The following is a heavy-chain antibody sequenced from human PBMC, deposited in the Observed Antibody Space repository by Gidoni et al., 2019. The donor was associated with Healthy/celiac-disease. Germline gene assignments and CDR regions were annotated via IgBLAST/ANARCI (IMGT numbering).Heavy chain of an antibody. CDR1: GGSISSYY. J-gene: IGHJ5*02. CDR2: IYYSGST. Sequence: QVQLQESGPGLVKPSETLSLTCTVSGGSISSYYWSWIRQPPGKGLEWIGYIYYSGSTNYNPSLKSRVTISVDTSKNQFSLKLSSVTAADTAVYYCARHWGPTWGGQQLAPNWFDPWGQGTLVTVSS. D-gene: IGHD6-13*01. V-gene: IGHV4-59*08. CDR3: ARHWGPTWGGQQLAPNWFDP.